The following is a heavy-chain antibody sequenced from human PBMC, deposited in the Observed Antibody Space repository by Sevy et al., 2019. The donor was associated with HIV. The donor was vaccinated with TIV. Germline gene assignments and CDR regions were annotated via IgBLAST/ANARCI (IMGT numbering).Heavy chain of an antibody. D-gene: IGHD1-26*01. CDR3: ARRPTDQSGSYWFDP. CDR2: IKTDGSDT. J-gene: IGHJ5*02. V-gene: IGHV3-74*01. CDR1: GFTFSSYW. Sequence: GGSLRLSCAASGFTFSSYWMHWVRQAPGKGLVWVSRIKTDGSDTSYADSVKGRFTMSRDNTKNTVYLQMNSLRAEDTAVYYCARRPTDQSGSYWFDPWGQGTLVTVSS.